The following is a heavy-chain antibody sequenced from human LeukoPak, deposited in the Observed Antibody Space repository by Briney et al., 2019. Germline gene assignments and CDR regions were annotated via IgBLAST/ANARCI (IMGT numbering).Heavy chain of an antibody. J-gene: IGHJ4*02. Sequence: GESLKISCKGSGYSFTSYWIGWVRQMPGKGLEWMGIIYPGDSDTRYSPSFQGQVTISADKSISTAYLQWSSLKASDTAMYYCARHLPDYDILTGYYVDYWGQGTLVTVSS. CDR2: IYPGDSDT. CDR3: ARHLPDYDILTGYYVDY. CDR1: GYSFTSYW. V-gene: IGHV5-51*01. D-gene: IGHD3-9*01.